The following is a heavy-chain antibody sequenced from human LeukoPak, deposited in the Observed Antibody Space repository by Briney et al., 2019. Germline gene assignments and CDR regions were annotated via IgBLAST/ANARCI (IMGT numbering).Heavy chain of an antibody. Sequence: PGRSLRLSCVASGFTFSTYGMHWVRQAPGKGLEWVAVIWYDGSNKYYADSVKGRFTISRDNSKNTLYLQMNSLRAEDTAVYYCATEQWLVPDRKPSGIFDYWGQGTLVTVSS. D-gene: IGHD6-19*01. V-gene: IGHV3-33*01. CDR1: GFTFSTYG. J-gene: IGHJ4*02. CDR3: ATEQWLVPDRKPSGIFDY. CDR2: IWYDGSNK.